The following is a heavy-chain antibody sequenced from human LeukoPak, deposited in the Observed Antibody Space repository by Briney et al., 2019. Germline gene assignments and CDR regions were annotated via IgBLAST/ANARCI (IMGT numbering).Heavy chain of an antibody. V-gene: IGHV3-48*04. CDR2: ISSSSSTI. J-gene: IGHJ4*02. CDR3: ARFGSSSWYYFDY. D-gene: IGHD6-13*01. Sequence: GGSLRLSCAASGFTFSSYSMNWGRQAPGKGLEWVSYISSSSSTIYYADSVKGRFTISRDNAKNSLYLQMNSLRAEDTAVYYCARFGSSSWYYFDYWGQGTLVTVSS. CDR1: GFTFSSYS.